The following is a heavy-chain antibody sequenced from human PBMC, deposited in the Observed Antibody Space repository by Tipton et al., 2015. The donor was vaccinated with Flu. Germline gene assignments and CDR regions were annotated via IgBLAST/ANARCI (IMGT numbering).Heavy chain of an antibody. D-gene: IGHD6-19*01. CDR1: GDSIGSPYY. J-gene: IGHJ4*02. CDR3: ASHGLAVAGPSPFDY. V-gene: IGHV4-38-2*01. Sequence: TLSLTCSVSGDSIGSPYYWGWIRQPPGKGLEWIGNIHKTGSTYFHPSLKSRVTISLDTSKNHFSLQLTSVTAADTAVYYCASHGLAVAGPSPFDYWGQGTLVTVSS. CDR2: IHKTGST.